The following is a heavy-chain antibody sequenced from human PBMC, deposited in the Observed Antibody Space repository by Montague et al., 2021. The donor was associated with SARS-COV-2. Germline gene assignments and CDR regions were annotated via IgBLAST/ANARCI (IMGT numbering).Heavy chain of an antibody. D-gene: IGHD1-14*01. CDR2: TYYRSRWFN. J-gene: IGHJ6*03. V-gene: IGHV6-1*01. CDR1: GDSVSSNSAA. Sequence: CAISGDSVSSNSAAWNWIRQSPSGGLEWLGRTYYRSRWFNDYAVSIRSRITINPDTSKNQFSPQLNSVTPEDTAVYYCARATEWRGYYYYYYMDVWGKGTTVTVSS. CDR3: ARATEWRGYYYYYYMDV.